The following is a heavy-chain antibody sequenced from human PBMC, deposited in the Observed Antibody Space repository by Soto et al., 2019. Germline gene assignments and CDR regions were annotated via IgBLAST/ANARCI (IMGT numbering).Heavy chain of an antibody. CDR1: GGTFRTAA. CDR3: ARDNDRPQLGGNYYYILDV. Sequence: QVQLEQSGAEVKKPGSSVKVSCKASGGTFRTAAISWVRQAPGQGVAWMGGIMPVFRTPDYAQKFQRRVTVTAHESTNTAYMESSGLRSDDTAVYYCARDNDRPQLGGNYYYILDVWGQGTTITVSS. V-gene: IGHV1-69*12. J-gene: IGHJ6*02. CDR2: IMPVFRTP. D-gene: IGHD2-8*01.